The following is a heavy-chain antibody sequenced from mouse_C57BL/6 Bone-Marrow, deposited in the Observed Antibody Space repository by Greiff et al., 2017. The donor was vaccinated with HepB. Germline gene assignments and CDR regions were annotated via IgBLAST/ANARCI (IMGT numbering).Heavy chain of an antibody. J-gene: IGHJ3*01. CDR1: GFTFSSYA. Sequence: VQLQQSGGGLVKPGGSLKLSCAASGFTFSSYAMSWVRQTPEKRLEWVATISDGGSYTYYPDNVKGRFTISRDNAKNNLYLQMSHQKSEDTAMYYCAGGKKDWGQGTLVTVSA. CDR3: AGGKKD. CDR2: ISDGGSYT. V-gene: IGHV5-4*01.